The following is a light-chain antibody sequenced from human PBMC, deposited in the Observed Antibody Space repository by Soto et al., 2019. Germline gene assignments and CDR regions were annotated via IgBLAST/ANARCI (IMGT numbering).Light chain of an antibody. Sequence: EVVMTQSPATLSVSPGDGATLSCRASQSVDSNYLAWYQQKPGQAPRLLIYGASNRATGIPDRFSGSGSGTDFTLTISRLEPQDFAVYYCQQYGSSGTFGQGTKVDI. J-gene: IGKJ1*01. CDR3: QQYGSSGT. CDR2: GAS. V-gene: IGKV3-20*01. CDR1: QSVDSNY.